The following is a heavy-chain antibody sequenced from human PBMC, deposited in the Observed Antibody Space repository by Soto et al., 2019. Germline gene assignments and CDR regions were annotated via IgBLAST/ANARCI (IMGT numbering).Heavy chain of an antibody. V-gene: IGHV1-58*02. D-gene: IGHD4-17*01. CDR1: GFTFTSSA. Sequence: GASVKVSCKASGFTFTSSAMQWVRQARGQRLEWIGWIVVGSGNTNYAQKFQGRVTITADESTSTAYMELSSLRSEDTAVYYCASITGQLRSFDYWGQGTLVTVSS. J-gene: IGHJ4*02. CDR3: ASITGQLRSFDY. CDR2: IVVGSGNT.